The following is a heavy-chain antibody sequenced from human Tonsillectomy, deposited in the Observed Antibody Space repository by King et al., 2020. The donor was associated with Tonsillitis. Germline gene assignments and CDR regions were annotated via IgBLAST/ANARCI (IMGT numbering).Heavy chain of an antibody. CDR2: INPSGGST. J-gene: IGHJ4*02. D-gene: IGHD1-26*01. CDR3: APSSGSYSGLFDY. Sequence: VQLVESGAEVKKPGASVKVSCKASGYTFTSYYMHWVRQAPGQGLEWMGIINPSGGSTSYAQKFQGRGTMTRDTSTGTVYMELSSLRSEDTAVYYCAPSSGSYSGLFDYWGQGTLVTVSS. V-gene: IGHV1-46*03. CDR1: GYTFTSYY.